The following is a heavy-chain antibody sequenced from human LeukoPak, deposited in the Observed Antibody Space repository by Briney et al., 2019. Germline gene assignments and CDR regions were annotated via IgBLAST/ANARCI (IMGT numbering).Heavy chain of an antibody. CDR1: GGSISSSSYY. J-gene: IGHJ4*02. V-gene: IGHV4-39*07. D-gene: IGHD3-22*01. Sequence: SETLSLTCTVSGGSISSSSYYWGWIRQPPGKGLEWIGSIYYSGSTYYNPSLKSRVTISVDTSKNQFSLKLSSVTAADTAVYYCARSPPLPRGYDSSGYYSGHFDYWGQGTLVTVSS. CDR3: ARSPPLPRGYDSSGYYSGHFDY. CDR2: IYYSGST.